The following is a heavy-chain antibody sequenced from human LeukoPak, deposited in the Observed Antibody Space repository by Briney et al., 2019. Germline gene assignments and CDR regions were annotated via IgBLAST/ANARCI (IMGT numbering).Heavy chain of an antibody. CDR3: ARPVTTLTTWNGDFDY. J-gene: IGHJ4*02. CDR1: GFTFSSYA. CDR2: ISGSGGGT. D-gene: IGHD4-17*01. Sequence: GGSLRLSCAASGFTFSSYAMSWVRQAPGKGLEWVSLISGSGGGTYYADSVMGRFTISRDNSKNTLYLQLSSLRAEDTAVFYCARPVTTLTTWNGDFDYWGQGTLVSVSS. V-gene: IGHV3-23*01.